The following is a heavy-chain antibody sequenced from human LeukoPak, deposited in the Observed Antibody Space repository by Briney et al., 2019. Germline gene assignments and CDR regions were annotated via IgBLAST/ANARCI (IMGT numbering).Heavy chain of an antibody. J-gene: IGHJ4*02. V-gene: IGHV3-23*01. CDR2: ISGSGGST. CDR1: GFTFSSYA. CDR3: AKDSLYRSRWYYFDY. D-gene: IGHD6-13*01. Sequence: GGSLRLSRAASGFTFSSYAMSWVRQAPGKGLEWGSAISGSGGSTYYADSVKGRFTISRDNSKNTLYLQMNSLRAQGTAVCYLAKDSLYRSRWYYFDYWGQGTLVTVSS.